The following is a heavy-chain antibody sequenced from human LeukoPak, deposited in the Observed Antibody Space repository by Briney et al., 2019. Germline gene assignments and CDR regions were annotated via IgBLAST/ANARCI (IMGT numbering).Heavy chain of an antibody. Sequence: ASVKVSCKASGGTFSSYAISWVRQAPGQGLEWMGGIIPIFGTANYAQKFQGRVTITADESTSTAYMELSSLRSEDTAVYYCARDIRDVDTAMVSPASFDYWGQGTLVTVSS. D-gene: IGHD5-18*01. V-gene: IGHV1-69*01. CDR3: ARDIRDVDTAMVSPASFDY. J-gene: IGHJ4*02. CDR1: GGTFSSYA. CDR2: IIPIFGTA.